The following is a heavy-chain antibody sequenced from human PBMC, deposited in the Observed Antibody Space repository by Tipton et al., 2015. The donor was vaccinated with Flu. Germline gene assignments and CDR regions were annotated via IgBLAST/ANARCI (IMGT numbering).Heavy chain of an antibody. CDR1: GGSISSYY. CDR2: IYYSGST. CDR3: ARERDVSGCFDI. Sequence: TLSLTCTVSGGSISSYYWSWIRQPPGKGLEWIGYIYYSGSTNYNPPLKRRVTISVDTCKNQVSLKLSSVPASDTAVYYCARERDVSGCFDIWGPGTKVTV. D-gene: IGHD3-10*01. V-gene: IGHV4-59*01. J-gene: IGHJ3*02.